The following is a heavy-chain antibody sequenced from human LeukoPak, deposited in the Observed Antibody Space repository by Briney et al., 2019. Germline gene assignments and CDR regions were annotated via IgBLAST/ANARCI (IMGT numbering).Heavy chain of an antibody. D-gene: IGHD5-18*01. CDR1: GGSFSGYY. V-gene: IGHV4-34*01. J-gene: IGHJ6*02. CDR3: ARVSDTAMGYYYYYGMDV. CDR2: ISHSGST. Sequence: PSETLSLTCAVYGGSFSGYYWSWIRQPPGKGLEWIGEISHSGSTNYNPSLKSRVTISVDTSKNQFSLKLSSVTAADTAVYYCARVSDTAMGYYYYYGMDVWGQGTTVTVSS.